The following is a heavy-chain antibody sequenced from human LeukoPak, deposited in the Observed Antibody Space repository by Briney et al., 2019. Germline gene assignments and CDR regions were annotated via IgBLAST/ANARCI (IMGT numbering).Heavy chain of an antibody. CDR1: GGSISSGSYY. CDR3: ASAGYYYDSSGYQHFDY. V-gene: IGHV4-61*02. Sequence: PSQTLSLTCTVSGGSISSGSYYWSWIRQPAGKGLEWIGRIYTSGSTNYNPSLKNRVTISVDTSKNQFSLKLSSVTAADTAVYYCASAGYYYDSSGYQHFDYWGQGTLVTVSS. D-gene: IGHD3-22*01. J-gene: IGHJ4*02. CDR2: IYTSGST.